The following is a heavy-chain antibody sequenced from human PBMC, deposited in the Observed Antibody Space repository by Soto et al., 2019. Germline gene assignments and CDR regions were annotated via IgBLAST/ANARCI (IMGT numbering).Heavy chain of an antibody. D-gene: IGHD6-19*01. Sequence: QVQLVQSGAEVKKPGASEKVSCKAWRYTFSTYAIHWVRQAPGQRLEWMGWINAGNGNTKHSQKFQGRVTITRDTSASAAYRELSSLRSEDTAVYYCARDGAVAGGINFDYWGQGTLVTVSS. CDR2: INAGNGNT. CDR1: RYTFSTYA. CDR3: ARDGAVAGGINFDY. J-gene: IGHJ4*02. V-gene: IGHV1-3*01.